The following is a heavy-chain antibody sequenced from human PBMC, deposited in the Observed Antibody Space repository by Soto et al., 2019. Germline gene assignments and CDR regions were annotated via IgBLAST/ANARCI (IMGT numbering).Heavy chain of an antibody. CDR1: GFTFSSYA. J-gene: IGHJ4*01. CDR3: TRAHEPRDVQYFGCLNGYFDY. D-gene: IGHD3-9*01. CDR2: ISSNGGST. Sequence: GGSMRLSCAASGFTFSSYAMHWVRQAPGKGLEYVSAISSNGGSTYYADSVKGRFIISRDNSKHTLYLQMGSQRAEDMAVYYCTRAHEPRDVQYFGCLNGYFDYWGHGTPVTVSS. V-gene: IGHV3-64*02.